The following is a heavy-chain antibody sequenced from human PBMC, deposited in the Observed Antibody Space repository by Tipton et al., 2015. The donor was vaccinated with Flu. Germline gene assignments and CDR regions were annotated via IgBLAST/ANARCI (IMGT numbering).Heavy chain of an antibody. Sequence: QLVQSGAEVKKPGESLKISCKGSGYIFSNYWIVWVRQLPGKGLEWMGIVYPGQSDTRYGPSFQGQVTISADESINTAFLQWSTLKASDTAMYYCARQAVPMYSGYRDYFYSAMDVWGQGTTVAVSS. J-gene: IGHJ6*02. V-gene: IGHV5-51*01. CDR2: VYPGQSDT. D-gene: IGHD5-12*01. CDR3: ARQAVPMYSGYRDYFYSAMDV. CDR1: GYIFSNYW.